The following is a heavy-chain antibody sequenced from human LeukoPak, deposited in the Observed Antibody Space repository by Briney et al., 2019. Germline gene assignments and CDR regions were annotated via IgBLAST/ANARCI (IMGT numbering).Heavy chain of an antibody. CDR2: IKQDGNEE. D-gene: IGHD5/OR15-5a*01. J-gene: IGHJ4*01. Sequence: GGSLRLSCAPYGFTFTSSWMTWVSQAPGKGLEWVANIKQDGNEENYVESVKGRFTISRDDAKNSLYLQMNSLRAEDTAVYYCAMDTSVWGQVTLVTVSS. CDR1: GFTFTSSW. CDR3: AMDTSV. V-gene: IGHV3-7*04.